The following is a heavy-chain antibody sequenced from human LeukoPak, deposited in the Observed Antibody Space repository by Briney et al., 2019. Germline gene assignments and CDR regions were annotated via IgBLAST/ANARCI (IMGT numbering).Heavy chain of an antibody. CDR3: ARDGDYVWGSYRDRYYFDY. CDR2: ISGYNGNT. CDR1: GYTFTSYG. Sequence: ASVKVSCKASGYTFTSYGISWVRQAPGQGLEWMGWISGYNGNTNYEQELQGRVTMTTDTSTSTAYIELRSLRSDDTAVYYCARDGDYVWGSYRDRYYFDYWGQGTLVTVSS. V-gene: IGHV1-18*01. J-gene: IGHJ4*02. D-gene: IGHD3-16*02.